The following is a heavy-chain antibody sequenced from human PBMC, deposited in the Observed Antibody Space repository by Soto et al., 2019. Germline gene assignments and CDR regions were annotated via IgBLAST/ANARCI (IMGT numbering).Heavy chain of an antibody. D-gene: IGHD3-22*01. Sequence: QVQLVESGGGLVKPGGSLRPSCAASGFTFSDSYMSWIRQPPGKGLEWVSYISSSGSIIYYADSVKGRFTISRDNAKNSLYLQMNSLRAEDTAVYYCARDLGYYDSSGYFDYWGQGTLVTVSS. CDR1: GFTFSDSY. V-gene: IGHV3-11*01. CDR3: ARDLGYYDSSGYFDY. CDR2: ISSSGSII. J-gene: IGHJ4*02.